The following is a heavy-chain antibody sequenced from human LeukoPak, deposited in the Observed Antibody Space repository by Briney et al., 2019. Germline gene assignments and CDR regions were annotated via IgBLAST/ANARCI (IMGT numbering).Heavy chain of an antibody. CDR1: GGSISSGGYY. CDR3: AGSRIGYSDSSGFFDS. J-gene: IGHJ4*02. V-gene: IGHV4-31*03. CDR2: IRYSGST. D-gene: IGHD3-22*01. Sequence: TLSLTCTVSGGSISSGGYYWSWIRQHPGKGLEWLGYIRYSGSTYYSPSLKSRVTISVDTSKNQFSLKLSSVTAADTAVYYCAGSRIGYSDSSGFFDSWGQGTLVTVSS.